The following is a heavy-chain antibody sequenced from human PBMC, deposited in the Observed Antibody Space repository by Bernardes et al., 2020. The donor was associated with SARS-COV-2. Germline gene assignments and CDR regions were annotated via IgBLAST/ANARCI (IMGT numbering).Heavy chain of an antibody. J-gene: IGHJ4*01. CDR1: GGSISSSAYY. Sequence: SETLSLTCTVSGGSISSSAYYCGWIRQPPGKGLEWVGSFSYSGSTYYNPSLKSRVTISADTSKNQVSLKLSSVTAADTALYYLAGPHCSSTSCYDSVGYWGQGSLVTVSS. CDR3: AGPHCSSTSCYDSVGY. V-gene: IGHV4-39*01. CDR2: FSYSGST. D-gene: IGHD2-2*01.